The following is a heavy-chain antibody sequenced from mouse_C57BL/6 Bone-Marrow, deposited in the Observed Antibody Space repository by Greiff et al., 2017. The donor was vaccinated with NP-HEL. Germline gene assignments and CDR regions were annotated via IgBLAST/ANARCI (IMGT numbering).Heavy chain of an antibody. CDR2: IYPRDGST. Sequence: VQLQQPGPELVKPGASVKLSCKASGYTFTSYDINWVKQRPGQGLEWIGWIYPRDGSTKYHAKFKGKATLTVDTSSSTAYMELHSLTSEDSAVYFCADDYDDGVAYWGQGTLVTVSA. D-gene: IGHD2-4*01. J-gene: IGHJ3*01. V-gene: IGHV1-85*01. CDR1: GYTFTSYD. CDR3: ADDYDDGVAY.